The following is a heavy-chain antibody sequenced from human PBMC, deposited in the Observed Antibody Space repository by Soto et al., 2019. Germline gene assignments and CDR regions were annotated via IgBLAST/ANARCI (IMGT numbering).Heavy chain of an antibody. Sequence: QVQLVESGGGVVQPGRSLRLSCAASGFTFSSYGMHWVRQAPGKGLEWVAVIWYDGSNKYYADSVKGRFTISRDNSKNTXYRXMNSLRAEDTAVYYCARDSPTYYDSSGYHWDGMDVWGQGTTVTVSS. CDR2: IWYDGSNK. V-gene: IGHV3-33*01. J-gene: IGHJ6*02. D-gene: IGHD3-22*01. CDR1: GFTFSSYG. CDR3: ARDSPTYYDSSGYHWDGMDV.